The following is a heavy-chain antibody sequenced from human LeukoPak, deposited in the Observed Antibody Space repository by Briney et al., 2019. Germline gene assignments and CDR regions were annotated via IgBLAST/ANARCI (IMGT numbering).Heavy chain of an antibody. Sequence: GGSLRLSCAASGFTFDDYGMSWVRQVPGKGLEWVSGLNWNGDSTSYADSVKGRFTISRDNAKNPLYLQMNSLRAEDTALYYCARGPYYTSTWYDPRFDYWGQGTLVTVSS. V-gene: IGHV3-20*04. CDR2: LNWNGDST. CDR1: GFTFDDYG. CDR3: ARGPYYTSTWYDPRFDY. J-gene: IGHJ4*02. D-gene: IGHD6-13*01.